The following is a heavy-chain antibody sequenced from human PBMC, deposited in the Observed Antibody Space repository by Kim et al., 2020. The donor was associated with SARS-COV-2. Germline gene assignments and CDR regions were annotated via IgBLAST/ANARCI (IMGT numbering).Heavy chain of an antibody. J-gene: IGHJ6*02. CDR2: ST. V-gene: IGHV3-74*01. Sequence: STDDADSVKGRFTNSRDNAKNTLYLQMNSLRAEDTAVYYCERGAYYGMDVWGQGTTVTVSS. CDR3: ERGAYYGMDV.